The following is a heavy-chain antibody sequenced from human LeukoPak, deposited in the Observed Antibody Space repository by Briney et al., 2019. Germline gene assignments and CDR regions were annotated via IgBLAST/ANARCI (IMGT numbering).Heavy chain of an antibody. J-gene: IGHJ3*02. CDR3: ARDRSSSSWYPRAFDI. Sequence: SETLSLTCTVSGGSVSSGSYYWSWIRQPPGKGLEWIGYIYYSGSTNYNPSLNSRVTISVDTSKNQFSLKFSSVTPADTAVYYCARDRSSSSWYPRAFDIWGQGTMVTVSS. CDR1: GGSVSSGSYY. V-gene: IGHV4-61*01. D-gene: IGHD6-13*01. CDR2: IYYSGST.